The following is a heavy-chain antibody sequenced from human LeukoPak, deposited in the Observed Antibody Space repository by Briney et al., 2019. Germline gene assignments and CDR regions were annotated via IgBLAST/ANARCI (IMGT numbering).Heavy chain of an antibody. CDR2: FDPEDGET. V-gene: IGHV1-24*01. CDR1: GYTLTELS. Sequence: ASVKVSCKVSGYTLTELSMHWARQAPGKGLEWMGGFDPEDGETIYAQKFQGRVTMTEDTSTDTAYMELSSLRSEDTAVYYCATTIVVVVAATRTDAFDIWGQGTMVTVSS. D-gene: IGHD2-15*01. CDR3: ATTIVVVVAATRTDAFDI. J-gene: IGHJ3*02.